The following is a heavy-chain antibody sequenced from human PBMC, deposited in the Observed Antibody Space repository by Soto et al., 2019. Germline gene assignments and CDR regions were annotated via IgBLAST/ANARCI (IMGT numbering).Heavy chain of an antibody. J-gene: IGHJ4*02. CDR2: IYWDDDK. V-gene: IGHV2-5*02. CDR1: GFSLSTTGVG. D-gene: IGHD4-17*01. CDR3: VHATPVTTGGDY. Sequence: QITLKESGPTLVKPTQTLTLTCTFSGFSLSTTGVGVGWIRQPPGQALDWLALIYWDDDKRYSPSLKSRLTITKDSSKNQVVLTMTHMDPIDTDKYYYVHATPVTTGGDYCGQGTLLTVSS.